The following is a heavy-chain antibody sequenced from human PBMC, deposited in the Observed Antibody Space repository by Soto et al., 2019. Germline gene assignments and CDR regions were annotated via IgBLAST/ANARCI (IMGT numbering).Heavy chain of an antibody. J-gene: IGHJ4*02. V-gene: IGHV1-69*12. CDR3: ARALASGYDLTFDY. CDR2: IIPIFGTA. D-gene: IGHD5-12*01. Sequence: QVQLVQSGAEVKKPGSSVKVSCKASGGTFSSYAISWVRQAPGQGLEWMGGIIPIFGTANYAQKFQGRVTISADESTSTADIELSSLISEDTAVYYCARALASGYDLTFDYWGQGSLVTVSS. CDR1: GGTFSSYA.